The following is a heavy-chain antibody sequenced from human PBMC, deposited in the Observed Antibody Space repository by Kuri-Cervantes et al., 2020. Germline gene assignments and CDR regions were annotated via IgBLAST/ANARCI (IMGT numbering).Heavy chain of an antibody. Sequence: GGSLRLSCAASGFTFSSYAMHWVRQAPGKGLEWVAVISYDGSNKYYADSVKGRFTISRDNSKNTLYLQMNSLRAEGTAVYYCARSLAFGESDYWGQGTLVTVSS. CDR3: ARSLAFGESDY. D-gene: IGHD3-10*01. CDR1: GFTFSSYA. CDR2: ISYDGSNK. V-gene: IGHV3-30-3*01. J-gene: IGHJ4*02.